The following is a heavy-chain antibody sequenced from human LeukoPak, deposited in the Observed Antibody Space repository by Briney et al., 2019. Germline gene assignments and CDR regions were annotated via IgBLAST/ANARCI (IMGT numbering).Heavy chain of an antibody. V-gene: IGHV4-59*01. J-gene: IGHJ5*02. CDR3: ARGSRRIAARPGVRFDP. CDR1: GGSFSGYY. CDR2: IYYSGST. Sequence: SETLSLTCAVYGGSFSGYYWSWVRQPPGKGLEWIGYIYYSGSTNYNPSLKSRVTISVDTSKNQFSLKLSSVTAADTAVYYCARGSRRIAARPGVRFDPWGQGTLVTVSS. D-gene: IGHD6-6*01.